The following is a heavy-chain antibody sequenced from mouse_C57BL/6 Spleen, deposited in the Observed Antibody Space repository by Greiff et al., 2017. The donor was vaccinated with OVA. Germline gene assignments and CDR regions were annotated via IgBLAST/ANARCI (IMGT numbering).Heavy chain of an antibody. CDR1: GYTFTDHT. CDR2: IYPRDGST. Sequence: QVQLQQSDAELVKPGASVKISCKVSGYTFTDHTIHWMKQRPEQGLEWIGYIYPRDGSTKYNEKFKGKATLTADKSSSTAYMQLNSLTSEDSAVYFCARSGDWYGNYLYYFDYWGKGTTLTVSS. V-gene: IGHV1-78*01. J-gene: IGHJ2*01. D-gene: IGHD2-10*02. CDR3: ARSGDWYGNYLYYFDY.